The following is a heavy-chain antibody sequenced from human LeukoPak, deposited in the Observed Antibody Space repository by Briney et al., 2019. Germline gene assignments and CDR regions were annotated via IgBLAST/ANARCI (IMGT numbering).Heavy chain of an antibody. CDR3: ARLGYCSSTSCYRPRYGMDV. V-gene: IGHV4-34*01. Sequence: SETLSLTCAVYGGSFSGYYWSWIRQPPGKGLEWIGEINHSGSTNYNPSLKSRVTISVDTSKNQFSLKLSSVTAADTAVYYCARLGYCSSTSCYRPRYGMDVWGQGTTVTVSS. D-gene: IGHD2-2*02. J-gene: IGHJ6*02. CDR2: INHSGST. CDR1: GGSFSGYY.